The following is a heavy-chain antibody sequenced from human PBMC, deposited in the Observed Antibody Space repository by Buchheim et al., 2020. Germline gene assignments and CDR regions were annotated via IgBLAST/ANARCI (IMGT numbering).Heavy chain of an antibody. D-gene: IGHD5/OR15-5a*01. J-gene: IGHJ4*02. V-gene: IGHV3-30-3*01. CDR2: MSYDGGST. CDR3: ATGSRSGVSTKYGHDY. CDR1: QFTFSSHA. Sequence: QVQLVESGGDVVQPGRSLRLSCAASQFTFSSHAMHWVRQAPAKGLEWVAVMSYDGGSTMYAESVKGRFTISRDNSKNTLYLEMNSLRDEDTAVYYCATGSRSGVSTKYGHDYWGQGTL.